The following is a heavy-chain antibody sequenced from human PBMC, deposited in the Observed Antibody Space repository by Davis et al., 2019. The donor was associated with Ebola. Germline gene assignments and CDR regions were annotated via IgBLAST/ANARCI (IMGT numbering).Heavy chain of an antibody. D-gene: IGHD3-9*01. CDR2: INHSGST. CDR3: ARWNYHVLWGGWFDP. Sequence: GSLRLSCAVYGGSFSGYYWTWIRQTPGKGLEWIGEINHSGSTNYNPSLKSRVTISVDTSQNQLSLKLNSVTAADTAVYYCARWNYHVLWGGWFDPWGQGTLVTVSS. J-gene: IGHJ5*02. V-gene: IGHV4-34*01. CDR1: GGSFSGYY.